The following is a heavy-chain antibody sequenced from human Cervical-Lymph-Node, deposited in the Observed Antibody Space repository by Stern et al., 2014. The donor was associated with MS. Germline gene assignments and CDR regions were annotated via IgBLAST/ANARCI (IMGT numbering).Heavy chain of an antibody. CDR3: ATHRGRVTYYYGMDV. V-gene: IGHV1-24*01. J-gene: IGHJ6*02. CDR2: FDPEHGET. D-gene: IGHD2-21*02. CDR1: GYTLSEIS. Sequence: QVQLVQSGAEVKKPGASVKVSCKVSGYTLSEISMHWMRKAPGKGLEWMGGFDPEHGETRYAQKFQGRVTMAEDRSTDTAYMELSSLRSEDTAVYYCATHRGRVTYYYGMDVWGQGTTVTVSS.